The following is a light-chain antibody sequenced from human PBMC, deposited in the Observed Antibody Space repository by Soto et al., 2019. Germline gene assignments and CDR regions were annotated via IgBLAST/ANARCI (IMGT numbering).Light chain of an antibody. V-gene: IGKV3-15*01. CDR1: QSVSSN. CDR3: QQYNDWPPT. J-gene: IGKJ1*01. CDR2: GAS. Sequence: EIVMTQSPATLSVSPGERATLSCRASQSVSSNLAWYQQKPGRAPTLLIYGASTRATGMPARFSGSGSGTEFTLTISSLQSEDFAVYYCQQYNDWPPTFGQGTKVDIK.